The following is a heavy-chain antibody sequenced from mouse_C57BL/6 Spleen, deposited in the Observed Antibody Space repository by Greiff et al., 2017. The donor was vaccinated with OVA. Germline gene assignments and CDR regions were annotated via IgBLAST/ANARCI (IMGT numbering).Heavy chain of an antibody. D-gene: IGHD3-3*01. CDR3: AREGLARDYAMDY. V-gene: IGHV1-82*01. J-gene: IGHJ4*01. Sequence: VQLQQSGPELVKPGASVKISCKASGYAFSSSWLNWVKQRPGKGLEWIGRIYPGDGDTNYNGKFKGKATLTADKASSTAYMHLSSLTSEDSAVYFCAREGLARDYAMDYWGQGTSVTVSS. CDR2: IYPGDGDT. CDR1: GYAFSSSW.